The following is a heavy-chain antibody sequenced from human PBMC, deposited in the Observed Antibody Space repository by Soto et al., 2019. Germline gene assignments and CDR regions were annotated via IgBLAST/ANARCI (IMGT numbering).Heavy chain of an antibody. J-gene: IGHJ2*01. Sequence: QVQLVQSGAEVKKPGSSVKFSCKASGGAFSSYAISWVRQAPGQGLEWMGGNLPLFNISNYAQEFQGRVTITADERTNTAYMDLSNLTSEDTAVYYCARRRLGYGSWYCELWGRGNLITVSS. V-gene: IGHV1-69*01. CDR3: ARRRLGYGSWYCEL. CDR2: NLPLFNIS. D-gene: IGHD3-10*01. CDR1: GGAFSSYA.